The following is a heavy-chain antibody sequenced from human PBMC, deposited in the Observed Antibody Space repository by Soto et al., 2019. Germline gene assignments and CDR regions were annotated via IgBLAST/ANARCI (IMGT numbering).Heavy chain of an antibody. Sequence: ASVKVSCKASGYTFTSYAMHWVRQAPGQRLEWMGWMNPSTGNTDSAEKFQGRLTMTRNTSISTVYMELSSLSFEDTAVYYCARGRIIVAGGFDPWGQGTLVTVSS. CDR1: GYTFTSYA. CDR2: MNPSTGNT. J-gene: IGHJ5*02. CDR3: ARGRIIVAGGFDP. V-gene: IGHV1-8*02. D-gene: IGHD6-19*01.